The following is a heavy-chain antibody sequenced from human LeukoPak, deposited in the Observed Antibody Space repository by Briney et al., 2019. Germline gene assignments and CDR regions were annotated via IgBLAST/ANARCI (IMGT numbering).Heavy chain of an antibody. J-gene: IGHJ4*02. CDR3: ARQTRLALLPFDY. CDR2: IYYSGST. CDR1: GGSISSSSYY. Sequence: SETLSLTCTVSGGSISSSSYYWGWVRQPPGKGLEWIGSIYYSGSTYYNPSLKSRVTISVDTSKNQFSLKLSSVTAADTAVYYCARQTRLALLPFDYWGQGTLVTVSS. D-gene: IGHD2-15*01. V-gene: IGHV4-39*01.